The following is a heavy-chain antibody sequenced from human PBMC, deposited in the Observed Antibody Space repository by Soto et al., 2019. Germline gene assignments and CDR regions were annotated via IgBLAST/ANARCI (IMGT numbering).Heavy chain of an antibody. CDR2: ILVDGRT. V-gene: IGHV3-23*01. Sequence: GGSLRLSCAASGFPCGSYDMTWVRQAPGKGLEWVSTILVDGRTFYVDSVKGRFTISRDNSRNTVYLQMNSLTAGDTALYYCAKATATGGGAFDFCGQGTMVT. CDR3: AKATATGGGAFDF. D-gene: IGHD2-8*02. J-gene: IGHJ3*01. CDR1: GFPCGSYD.